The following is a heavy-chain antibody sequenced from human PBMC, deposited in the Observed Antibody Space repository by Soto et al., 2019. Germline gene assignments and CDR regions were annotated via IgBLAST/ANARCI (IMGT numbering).Heavy chain of an antibody. V-gene: IGHV1-69*06. J-gene: IGHJ4*02. Sequence: QVQLVQSGAEVKKPGSSVKVSCKASGGTFSSYAISWVRQAPGQGLEWMGGIIPIFGTANYAQKFQGRVTITADKTTSTAYMELRSLRSEDTAVYSCATAGGYDSSGYLKTPLGYWGQGTLVTVSS. CDR2: IIPIFGTA. CDR1: GGTFSSYA. D-gene: IGHD3-22*01. CDR3: ATAGGYDSSGYLKTPLGY.